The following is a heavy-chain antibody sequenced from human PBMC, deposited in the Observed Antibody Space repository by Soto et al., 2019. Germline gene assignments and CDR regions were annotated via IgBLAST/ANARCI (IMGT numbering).Heavy chain of an antibody. CDR2: IIPIFGTA. D-gene: IGHD4-17*01. J-gene: IGHJ4*02. V-gene: IGHV1-69*13. CDR3: ATSRHMTTAPTGYFDY. CDR1: GGTFSSYA. Sequence: GASVKVSCKASGGTFSSYAISWVRQAPGQGLEWMGGIIPIFGTANYAQKFQGRVTITADESTSTAYMELSSLRSEDTAVYYCATSRHMTTAPTGYFDYWGQGTLVTVSS.